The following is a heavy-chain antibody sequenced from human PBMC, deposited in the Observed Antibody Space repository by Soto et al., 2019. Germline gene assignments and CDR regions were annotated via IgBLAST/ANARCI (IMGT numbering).Heavy chain of an antibody. D-gene: IGHD2-2*01. CDR2: ISWNSGSI. Sequence: EVQLVESGGGLVQPGRSLRLSCAASGFTFDDYAMHWVRQAPGKGLEWVSGISWNSGSIGYADSVKGRFTISRDNAKNSQYLQMNSLRAEDTALYYCAKVGCSSTCCYALDYWGQGTLVTVSS. CDR1: GFTFDDYA. CDR3: AKVGCSSTCCYALDY. V-gene: IGHV3-9*01. J-gene: IGHJ4*02.